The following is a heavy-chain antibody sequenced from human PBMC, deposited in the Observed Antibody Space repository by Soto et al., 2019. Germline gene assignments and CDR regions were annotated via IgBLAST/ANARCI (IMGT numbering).Heavy chain of an antibody. V-gene: IGHV3-11*01. CDR3: ASGTWSLDY. Sequence: QVHLVASGGGLVKPGGSLRLSCVASGITLSDNYMTWIRQAPGKGLEWLSYISNSDYTTYYADSVKGRFTISRDNAKNSLYPQLNGLRVEDTAVYYCASGTWSLDYWGQGILVTVSS. J-gene: IGHJ4*02. CDR2: ISNSDYTT. D-gene: IGHD1-26*01. CDR1: GITLSDNY.